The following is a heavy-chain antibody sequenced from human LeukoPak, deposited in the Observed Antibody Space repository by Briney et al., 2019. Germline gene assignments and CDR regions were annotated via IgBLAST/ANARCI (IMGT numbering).Heavy chain of an antibody. V-gene: IGHV4-4*07. CDR1: GGSISSYY. CDR3: AREPHYREPPDY. CDR2: IYGDGST. Sequence: SETLSLTCIVSGGSISSYYWSWIRQAAGKGLEWVGRIYGDGSTNYNPSLKSRVTMSVDTSKNQFSLKLSSVTAADTAVYYCAREPHYREPPDYWGQGTLVTVSS. D-gene: IGHD1-14*01. J-gene: IGHJ4*02.